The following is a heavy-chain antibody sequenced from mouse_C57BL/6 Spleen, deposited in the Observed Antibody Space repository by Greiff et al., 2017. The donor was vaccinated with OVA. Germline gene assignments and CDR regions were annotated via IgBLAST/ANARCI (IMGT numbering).Heavy chain of an antibody. J-gene: IGHJ1*03. CDR2: ILPGSGST. CDR1: GYTFTGYW. Sequence: QVQLQQFGAELMKPGASVKLSCKATGYTFTGYWIEWVKQRPGHELEWIGEILPGSGSTNYNEKFKVKATFTADTSSNTAYMQLSSLTTEDSAIYYCARDDSSFHWYVDVWGTGTTVNVSS. V-gene: IGHV1-9*01. CDR3: ARDDSSFHWYVDV. D-gene: IGHD1-1*01.